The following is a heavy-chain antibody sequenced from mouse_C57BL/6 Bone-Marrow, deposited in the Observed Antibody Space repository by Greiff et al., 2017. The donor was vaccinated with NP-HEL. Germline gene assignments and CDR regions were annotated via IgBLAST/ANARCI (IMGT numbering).Heavy chain of an antibody. J-gene: IGHJ1*03. D-gene: IGHD1-1*01. CDR2: INYDGSST. V-gene: IGHV5-16*01. CDR3: ARRVARYFDV. Sequence: EVKLMESEGGLVQPGRSMKLSCTASGFTFSDYYMAWVRQVPEKGLEWVANINYDGSSTYYLDSLKSRFIISRDNAKNILYLQMSSLKSEDTATYYCARRVARYFDVWGTGTTVTVSS. CDR1: GFTFSDYY.